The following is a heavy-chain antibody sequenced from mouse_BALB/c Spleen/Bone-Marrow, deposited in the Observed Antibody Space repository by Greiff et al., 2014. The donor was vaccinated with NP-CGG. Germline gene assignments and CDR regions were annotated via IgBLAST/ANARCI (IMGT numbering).Heavy chain of an antibody. D-gene: IGHD1-1*01. CDR1: SFNIKDTY. CDR3: ANYYYGSSLFAY. V-gene: IGHV14-3*02. Sequence: VQLQQSGAELVKPGASVKLSCTASSFNIKDTYMHWVKQRPEQGLEWIGRIDPANGNTKYDPKFQGKATITADTSSNTAYLQLSSLTSEDTAVYYCANYYYGSSLFAYWGQGTLVTVSA. J-gene: IGHJ3*01. CDR2: IDPANGNT.